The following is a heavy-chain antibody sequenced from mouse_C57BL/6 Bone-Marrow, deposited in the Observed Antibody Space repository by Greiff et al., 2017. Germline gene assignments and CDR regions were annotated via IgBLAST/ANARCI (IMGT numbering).Heavy chain of an antibody. CDR2: IDPEDGDT. Sequence: EVQRVESGAELVRPGASVKLSCTASGFNIKDYYMHWVKQRPEQGLEWIGRIDPEDGDTEYAPKFQGKVTMTADTSSNTAYLQLSSLTAEDTAVYYCRWLLYAMDYGGQGTAATVSS. CDR1: GFNIKDYY. J-gene: IGHJ4*01. CDR3: RWLLYAMDY. D-gene: IGHD2-3*01. V-gene: IGHV14-1*01.